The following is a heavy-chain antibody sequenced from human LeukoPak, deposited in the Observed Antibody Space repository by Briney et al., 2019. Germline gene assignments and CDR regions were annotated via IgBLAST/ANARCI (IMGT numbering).Heavy chain of an antibody. CDR3: ARCSSTSCYYVY. Sequence: SETLSLTCTVSGGSISSYYWSWIRQPPGKGLEWIGYIYYSGSTNYNPSLKSRVTISVDTSKNQFSLKLSSVTGADTAVYYCARCSSTSCYYVYWGQGTLVTVSS. CDR2: IYYSGST. V-gene: IGHV4-59*01. D-gene: IGHD2-2*01. CDR1: GGSISSYY. J-gene: IGHJ4*02.